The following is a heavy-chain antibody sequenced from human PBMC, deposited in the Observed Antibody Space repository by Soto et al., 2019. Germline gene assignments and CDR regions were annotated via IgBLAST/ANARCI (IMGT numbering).Heavy chain of an antibody. V-gene: IGHV3-74*01. Sequence: EVQLVESGGGLGQPGGSLRLSCAASGFTFSGSWMHWVRQAPGEGLMWVSRISAGGNNIAYADSVRGRFTISRDNARNTLYLQMNSLRVEDTAVYSCVLEYRQVANFDCWGQGTLVSVSS. CDR2: ISAGGNNI. CDR3: VLEYRQVANFDC. D-gene: IGHD6-6*01. J-gene: IGHJ4*02. CDR1: GFTFSGSW.